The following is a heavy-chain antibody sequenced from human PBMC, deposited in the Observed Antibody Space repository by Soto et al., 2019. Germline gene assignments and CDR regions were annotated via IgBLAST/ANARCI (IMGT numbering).Heavy chain of an antibody. V-gene: IGHV4-59*01. CDR1: GGSISSYY. CDR2: IYYSGST. Sequence: ATLSLTCTVSGGSISSYYWSWIRKPPGKGLEWIGYIYYSGSTNYNPSLKSRVTISVDTPKNQFSLKLSSVTAADTAVYYCALYSSSSGDAFDIWGQGTMVTVSS. D-gene: IGHD6-6*01. CDR3: ALYSSSSGDAFDI. J-gene: IGHJ3*02.